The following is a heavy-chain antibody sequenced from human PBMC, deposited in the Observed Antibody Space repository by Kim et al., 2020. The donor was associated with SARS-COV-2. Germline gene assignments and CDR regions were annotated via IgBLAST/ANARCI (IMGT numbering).Heavy chain of an antibody. J-gene: IGHJ3*02. Sequence: GGSLRLSCAASGFTFSSYAMSWVRQAPGKGLEWVSAISGSGGSTYYADSVKGRFTISRDNSKNTLYLQMNSLRAEDTAVYYCAKDQVNYYDSSGYYYVGAFDIWGQGTMVTVSS. CDR1: GFTFSSYA. CDR3: AKDQVNYYDSSGYYYVGAFDI. CDR2: ISGSGGST. D-gene: IGHD3-22*01. V-gene: IGHV3-23*01.